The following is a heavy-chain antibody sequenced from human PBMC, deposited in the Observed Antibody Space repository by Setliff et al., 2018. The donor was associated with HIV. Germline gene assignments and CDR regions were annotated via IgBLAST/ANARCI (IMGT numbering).Heavy chain of an antibody. Sequence: SETLSLTCSVSGGSVGSGSDYWSWIRQPPGKGLEWIGSIYHSGITYYNSSLKSRVTISVDTSKNQFSLNLTSVTAADTAVYYCARLGYSGSLVGAFDIWGQGTMVTVSS. J-gene: IGHJ3*02. CDR2: IYHSGIT. V-gene: IGHV4-39*07. CDR3: ARLGYSGSLVGAFDI. CDR1: GGSVGSGSDY. D-gene: IGHD1-26*01.